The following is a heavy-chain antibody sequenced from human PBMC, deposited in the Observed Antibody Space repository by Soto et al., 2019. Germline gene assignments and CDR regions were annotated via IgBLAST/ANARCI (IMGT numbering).Heavy chain of an antibody. Sequence: GGSLRLSCAASGFTFSSYGMHWVRQAPGKGLEWVAVISYDGSNKYYADSVKGRFTISRDNSKNTLYLQMNSLRAEDTAVYYCAKDLPDIVATSGLGMDVWGQGTTVTSP. CDR3: AKDLPDIVATSGLGMDV. V-gene: IGHV3-30*18. CDR2: ISYDGSNK. J-gene: IGHJ6*02. CDR1: GFTFSSYG. D-gene: IGHD5-12*01.